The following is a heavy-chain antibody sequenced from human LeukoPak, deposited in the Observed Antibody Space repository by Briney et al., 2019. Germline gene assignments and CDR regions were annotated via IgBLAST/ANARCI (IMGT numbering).Heavy chain of an antibody. Sequence: ASVKVSCKASGYTFTSYDINWVRQATGQGFEWLGWMNPNSGNTGYAQKFQGRVTMTTNTSIRTAYMELSSLTSEDTAVYYCARQRGYNYGYDDYWGQGTLVTVSS. J-gene: IGHJ4*02. CDR3: ARQRGYNYGYDDY. V-gene: IGHV1-8*01. CDR1: GYTFTSYD. D-gene: IGHD5-18*01. CDR2: MNPNSGNT.